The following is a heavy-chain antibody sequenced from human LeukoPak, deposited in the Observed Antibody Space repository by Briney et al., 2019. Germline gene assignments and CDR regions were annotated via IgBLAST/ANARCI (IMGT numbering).Heavy chain of an antibody. CDR1: GYSFSNDW. Sequence: NTGESLKISCKGSGYSFSNDWIGWVRQMPGKGLEWMGIIYPGDSDTRYSPSFQGQVTISADKSISTAYLQWSSLEASDTAMYYCARRGCNGGSCYGYWGQGTLVTVSS. CDR2: IYPGDSDT. J-gene: IGHJ4*02. V-gene: IGHV5-51*01. D-gene: IGHD2-15*01. CDR3: ARRGCNGGSCYGY.